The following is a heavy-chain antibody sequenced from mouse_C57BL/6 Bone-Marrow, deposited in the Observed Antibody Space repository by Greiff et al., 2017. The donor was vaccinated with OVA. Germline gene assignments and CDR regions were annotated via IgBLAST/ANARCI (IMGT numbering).Heavy chain of an antibody. CDR3: AREGTYYDYDRYFDV. Sequence: DVQLVESGPGMVKPSQSLSLTCTVTGYSITSGYDWHWIRPFPGNKLEWMGYISYSGSTNYNPSLKSRISITHDTSKNHFFLKLNSVTTEDTATYYCAREGTYYDYDRYFDVWGTGTTVTVSS. D-gene: IGHD2-4*01. CDR2: ISYSGST. V-gene: IGHV3-1*01. J-gene: IGHJ1*03. CDR1: GYSITSGYD.